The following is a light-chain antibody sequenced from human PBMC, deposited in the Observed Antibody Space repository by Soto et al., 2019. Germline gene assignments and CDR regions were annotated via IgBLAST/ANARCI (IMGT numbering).Light chain of an antibody. J-gene: IGKJ2*02. V-gene: IGKV1-5*03. CDR2: KAS. CDR1: QSISSW. CDR3: QQYNSWWT. Sequence: DIQMTQSPSTLSASVGDRVTITCRASQSISSWLAWYQQKPGKAPKLLIYKASSLESGVPSRFSGSGSGTEFNLTISSLQPDDFATYYCQQYNSWWTFGQGTKLEI.